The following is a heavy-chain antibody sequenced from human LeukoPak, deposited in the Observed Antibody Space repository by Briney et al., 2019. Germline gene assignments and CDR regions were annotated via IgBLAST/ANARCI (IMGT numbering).Heavy chain of an antibody. CDR3: ARVGGLESQQLTLDNWFDP. D-gene: IGHD6-13*01. CDR2: IYTSGST. Sequence: PSETLSHTCTVSGGSISSYYWSWIRQPAGKGLEWIGRIYTSGSTNYNPSLKSRVTMSVDTSKNQFSLKLSSVTAADTAVYYCARVGGLESQQLTLDNWFDPWGQGTLVTVSS. CDR1: GGSISSYY. J-gene: IGHJ5*02. V-gene: IGHV4-4*07.